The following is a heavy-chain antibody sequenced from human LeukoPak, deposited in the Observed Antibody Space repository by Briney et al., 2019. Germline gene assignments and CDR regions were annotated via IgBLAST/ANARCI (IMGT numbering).Heavy chain of an antibody. D-gene: IGHD2-15*01. CDR2: ISGSGGST. CDR3: AKAPNGYCSGGTCYPFDY. V-gene: IGHV3-23*01. Sequence: GGSLRLSCAASGFTFSSYAMSWVRKAPGQGLERVSAISGSGGSTYYADSVKGRFTISRDNSKNTLYLQMNSLRAEDTAVYYCAKAPNGYCSGGTCYPFDYWGQGTLVTVSS. J-gene: IGHJ4*02. CDR1: GFTFSSYA.